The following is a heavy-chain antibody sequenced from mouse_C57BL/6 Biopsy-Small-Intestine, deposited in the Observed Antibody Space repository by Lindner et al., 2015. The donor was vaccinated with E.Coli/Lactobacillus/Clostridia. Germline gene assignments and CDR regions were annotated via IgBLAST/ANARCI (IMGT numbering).Heavy chain of an antibody. V-gene: IGHV1-80*01. CDR1: GYAFSSYW. Sequence: VQLQESGAELVKPGASVKISCKASGYAFSSYWMNWVKQRPGKGLEWIGQIYPGDGDTNYNGKFKGKATLTADKSSSTAYMQLSSLTSEDSAVYFCARSVVDGYLYYFDYWGQGTTLTVSS. CDR2: IYPGDGDT. CDR3: ARSVVDGYLYYFDY. D-gene: IGHD2-3*01. J-gene: IGHJ2*01.